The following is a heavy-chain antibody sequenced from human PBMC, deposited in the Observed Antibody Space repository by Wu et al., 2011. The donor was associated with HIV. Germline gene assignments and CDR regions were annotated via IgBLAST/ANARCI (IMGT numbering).Heavy chain of an antibody. Sequence: QVQLVQSGAEVKRPGASVKVSCKASGYTFTSYDINWVRQATGQGLEWMGWMNPNSGNTGYAQKFQGRVTMTRNTSISTAYMELSSLRSEDTAVYYCARTFCSSTSCPQPMDVWGKGTTVTVSS. V-gene: IGHV1-8*02. J-gene: IGHJ6*03. CDR2: MNPNSGNT. CDR3: ARTFCSSTSCPQPMDV. CDR1: GYTFTSYD. D-gene: IGHD2-2*01.